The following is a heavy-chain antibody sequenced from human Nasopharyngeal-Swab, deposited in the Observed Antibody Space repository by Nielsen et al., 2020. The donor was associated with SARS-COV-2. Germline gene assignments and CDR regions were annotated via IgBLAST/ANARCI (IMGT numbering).Heavy chain of an antibody. D-gene: IGHD2-2*01. CDR1: GSTFSSYS. CDR2: ISSSSSYI. J-gene: IGHJ3*02. V-gene: IGHV3-21*01. Sequence: GRSLRPSCAPSGSTFSSYSMTWVPQAPGKGLTWFQSISSSSSYIYYADSVKGRFTISRDNAKNSLYLQMNSLRAEDTAVYYCARDQEGYCSSTSCYDKGAFDIWGQGTMVTVSS. CDR3: ARDQEGYCSSTSCYDKGAFDI.